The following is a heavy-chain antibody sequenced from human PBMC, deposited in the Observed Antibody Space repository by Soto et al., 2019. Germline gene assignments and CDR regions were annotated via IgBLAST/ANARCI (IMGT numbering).Heavy chain of an antibody. Sequence: PSETLSLTCPVSGVSLSSYYLGWIGQSPGKGLDWIGYIYYTGTTKYNPSLKSRVTISVDSSKNQFSLKLDSVTAADTAVYYCARLGGYYQAFDSWGQGTLVTVSS. CDR3: ARLGGYYQAFDS. CDR2: IYYTGTT. J-gene: IGHJ4*02. CDR1: GVSLSSYY. V-gene: IGHV4-59*08. D-gene: IGHD3-22*01.